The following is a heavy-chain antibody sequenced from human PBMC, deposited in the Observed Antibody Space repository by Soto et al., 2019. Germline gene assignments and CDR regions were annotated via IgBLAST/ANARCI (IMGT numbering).Heavy chain of an antibody. V-gene: IGHV4-34*01. CDR1: GESFSTYY. J-gene: IGHJ2*01. Sequence: QVRLQQWGAGLLKPSETLSLTCAVYGESFSTYYWSWIRQSPVRGLEWIGEINYGGSTNYNPSLQSRVTVSVDTSKIHVSLKLNSVPAADTAVYYCARGTREGWYFDLWGRGTLVTVSS. CDR2: INYGGST. CDR3: ARGTREGWYFDL.